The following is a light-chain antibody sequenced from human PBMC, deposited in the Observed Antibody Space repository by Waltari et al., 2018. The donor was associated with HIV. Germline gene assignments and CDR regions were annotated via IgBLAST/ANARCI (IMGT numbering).Light chain of an antibody. CDR1: TTDIGGYNY. Sequence: QSALTQPPSASGSPGQSVTISCPGTTTDIGGYNYVPWYQQPPGKAPKLVISEVTKRPSGVPDRFSGSKSGTTASLTVSGLQADDEADYYCSSYANKNGFYVVFGGGTRLTVL. V-gene: IGLV2-8*01. CDR3: SSYANKNGFYVV. J-gene: IGLJ2*01. CDR2: EVT.